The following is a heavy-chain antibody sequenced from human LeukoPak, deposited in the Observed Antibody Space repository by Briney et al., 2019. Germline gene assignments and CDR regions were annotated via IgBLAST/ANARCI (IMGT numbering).Heavy chain of an antibody. CDR3: ARLGYDSSGYRVYFDY. V-gene: IGHV4-59*01. CDR2: IYYSGST. Sequence: SETLSLTCTVSGGSISSYYWSWIRQPPGKGLEWIGYIYYSGSTNYNPSLKSRVTISEDTSKNQFSLKLSSVTAADTAVYYCARLGYDSSGYRVYFDYWGQGTLVTVSS. D-gene: IGHD3-22*01. J-gene: IGHJ4*02. CDR1: GGSISSYY.